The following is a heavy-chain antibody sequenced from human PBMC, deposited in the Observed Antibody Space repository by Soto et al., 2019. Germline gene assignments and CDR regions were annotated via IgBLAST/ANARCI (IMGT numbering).Heavy chain of an antibody. CDR3: AVLPDDIAAAGVYFDY. CDR1: GFTFSSYA. V-gene: IGHV3-30-3*01. Sequence: QVQLVESGGGVVQPGRSLRLSCAASGFTFSSYAMHWVRQAPGKGLEWVAVISYDGSNKYYADSVKGRFTISRDNSKNTLYLQMNSLRAEDTAVYYCAVLPDDIAAAGVYFDYWGQGTLVTVSS. CDR2: ISYDGSNK. J-gene: IGHJ4*02. D-gene: IGHD6-13*01.